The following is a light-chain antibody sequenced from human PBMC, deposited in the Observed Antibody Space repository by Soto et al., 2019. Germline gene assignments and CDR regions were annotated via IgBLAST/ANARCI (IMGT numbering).Light chain of an antibody. J-gene: IGLJ1*01. CDR1: SSDVGGYNY. CDR3: CSYAGSYTFV. Sequence: QSALTQPRSVSGSPGQSVTISCTGTSSDVGGYNYVSWYQQHPGEGPKLMIYDVTKRPSGVPDRFSGSKSGNTASLTISGLQAEDEAHYYCCSYAGSYTFVFGIGTKLTVL. V-gene: IGLV2-11*01. CDR2: DVT.